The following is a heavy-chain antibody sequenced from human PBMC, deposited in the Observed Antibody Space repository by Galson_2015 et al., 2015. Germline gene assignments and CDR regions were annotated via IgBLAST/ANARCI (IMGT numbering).Heavy chain of an antibody. V-gene: IGHV3-21*01. D-gene: IGHD3-10*01. Sequence: LRLSCAASGFTFSSYSMNWVRPAPGKGLEWVSSISSSSSYIYYADSVKGRFTISRVNAKNSLYLQMNSLRAEDTAVYYCARDRKYGSGSYYNYYYYYYMDVWGKGTTVTVSS. J-gene: IGHJ6*03. CDR2: ISSSSSYI. CDR1: GFTFSSYS. CDR3: ARDRKYGSGSYYNYYYYYYMDV.